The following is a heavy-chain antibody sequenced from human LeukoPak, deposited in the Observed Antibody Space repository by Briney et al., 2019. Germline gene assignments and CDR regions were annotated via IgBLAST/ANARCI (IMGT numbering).Heavy chain of an antibody. CDR1: GFTASHYD. CDR2: IGTTGDVR. Sequence: PGGSLRLSCAASGFTASHYDMNWVRQAPGKGLEWVSYIGTTGDVRYYADSVKGRFTISRDNTKNSVYPQMNNLRAEDTAVYYCARGETHDCWGQGTLVIVSS. J-gene: IGHJ4*02. D-gene: IGHD4-23*01. CDR3: ARGETHDC. V-gene: IGHV3-48*03.